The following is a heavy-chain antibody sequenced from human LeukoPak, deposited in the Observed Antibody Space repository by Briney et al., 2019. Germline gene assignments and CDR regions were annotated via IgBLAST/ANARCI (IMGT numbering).Heavy chain of an antibody. CDR3: ASKRRGAFDI. Sequence: PSETLSLTCTVSGGSISSSSYYWGWIRQPPGKGLEWIGSIYYSGSTYYNPSLKSRVTISVDTSKNQFSLKLSSVTAADTAVYYCASKRRGAFDIWGQGTMVTVSS. J-gene: IGHJ3*02. CDR1: GGSISSSSYY. V-gene: IGHV4-39*07. CDR2: IYYSGST.